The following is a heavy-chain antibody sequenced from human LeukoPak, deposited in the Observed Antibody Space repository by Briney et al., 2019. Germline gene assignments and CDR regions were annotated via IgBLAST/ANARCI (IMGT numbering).Heavy chain of an antibody. J-gene: IGHJ4*02. CDR3: ARGGYCSGGSCSAYDY. CDR1: GYTFTGYY. D-gene: IGHD2-15*01. Sequence: GASVKVSCKASGYTFTGYYMHWVRQAPGQGLEWMGWINPNSGGTNYAQKFQGRVTMTRDTSISTAYMELSRLRSDDTAVYYCARGGYCSGGSCSAYDYWGQGTLVTVSS. CDR2: INPNSGGT. V-gene: IGHV1-2*02.